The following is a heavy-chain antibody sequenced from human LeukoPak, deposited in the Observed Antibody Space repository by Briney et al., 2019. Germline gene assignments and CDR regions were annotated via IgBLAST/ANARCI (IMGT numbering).Heavy chain of an antibody. CDR1: GFTFSSYW. Sequence: QAGGSLRLSCAASGFTFSSYWIHWVRQAPGKGLVWVARIYTDGRSTSYAGSVKGRFTISRDNAKNMLYLQMNSLRADDTAVYYCARESSSCHDYWGQGTLVTVSS. V-gene: IGHV3-74*01. CDR3: ARESSSCHDY. J-gene: IGHJ4*02. D-gene: IGHD6-13*01. CDR2: IYTDGRST.